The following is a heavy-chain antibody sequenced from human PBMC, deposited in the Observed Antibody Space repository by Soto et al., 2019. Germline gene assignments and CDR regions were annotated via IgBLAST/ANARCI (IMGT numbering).Heavy chain of an antibody. J-gene: IGHJ4*02. CDR2: IYSGGDT. D-gene: IGHD2-21*02. CDR1: GITVGSHY. Sequence: GGSLRLSCAVSGITVGSHYLSWVRQAPGKGLEWVSIIYSGGDTYYTDSVKGRFTISRDNVKNTLYLQMNNLRAEDTAVYYCARSAYCGADCYSGFDYWGQGTLVTVSS. CDR3: ARSAYCGADCYSGFDY. V-gene: IGHV3-66*01.